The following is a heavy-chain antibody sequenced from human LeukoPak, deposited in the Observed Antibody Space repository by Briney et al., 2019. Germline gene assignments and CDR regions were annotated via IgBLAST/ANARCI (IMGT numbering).Heavy chain of an antibody. CDR2: ISYDGSNK. CDR1: GFTFSSYG. CDR3: AKIIAARREQDY. D-gene: IGHD6-6*01. V-gene: IGHV3-30*18. Sequence: GRSLRLSCAASGFTFSSYGMHWVRQAPGKGLEWVAVISYDGSNKYYADSVKGRFTISRDNSKNTLYLQMNSLRAEDTAVYYCAKIIAARREQDYWGQGTLVTVSS. J-gene: IGHJ4*02.